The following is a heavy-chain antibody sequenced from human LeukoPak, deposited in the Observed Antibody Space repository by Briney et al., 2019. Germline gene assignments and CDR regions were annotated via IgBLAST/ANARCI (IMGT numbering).Heavy chain of an antibody. CDR1: GFTFSNYA. Sequence: PGGSLRLSCAASGFTFSNYAMSWVRQAPGKGLEWVSAISGSGVSTYYADSVKGRFTISRDNSKNTLYLQLNSLRAEDTAVYYCARMGIYYYDSSGYYYPFDYWGQGTLVTVSS. J-gene: IGHJ4*02. V-gene: IGHV3-23*01. D-gene: IGHD3-22*01. CDR3: ARMGIYYYDSSGYYYPFDY. CDR2: ISGSGVST.